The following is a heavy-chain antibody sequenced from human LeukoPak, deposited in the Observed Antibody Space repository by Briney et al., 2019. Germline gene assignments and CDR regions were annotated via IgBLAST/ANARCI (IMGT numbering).Heavy chain of an antibody. J-gene: IGHJ4*02. Sequence: PGGSLRLSCTTSGFTFSSYAMSWVRQAPGKGLEWVSTISPSGGVTFYSDSVKGRFTISRDNSKNTLYLQMNSLRAEDTAVYYCARRAGDYSHPYDYWGQGILVTVSS. CDR1: GFTFSSYA. CDR3: ARRAGDYSHPYDY. D-gene: IGHD3-22*01. V-gene: IGHV3-23*01. CDR2: ISPSGGVT.